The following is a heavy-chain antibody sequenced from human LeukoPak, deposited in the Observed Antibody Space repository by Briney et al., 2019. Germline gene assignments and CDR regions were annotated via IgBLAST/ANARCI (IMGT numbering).Heavy chain of an antibody. V-gene: IGHV3-11*01. CDR1: GFSFSRYY. D-gene: IGHD1-26*01. J-gene: IGHJ4*02. Sequence: GGSLRLSCAASGFSFSRYYMSWVRQTPGKALEWISYIPTSGISVQYADSVRGRFSASRDDAKNSLHLQMDSLRVEDTAVYYCARAVGLGPGAHFDQWGQGALVIVSS. CDR2: IPTSGISV. CDR3: ARAVGLGPGAHFDQ.